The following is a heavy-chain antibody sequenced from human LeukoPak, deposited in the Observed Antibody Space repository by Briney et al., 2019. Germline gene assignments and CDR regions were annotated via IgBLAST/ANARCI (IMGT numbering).Heavy chain of an antibody. CDR2: IYYSGTT. CDR3: ARSWGTEGPTHNWFDP. Sequence: TPSETLSLTCTVSGGSISVSNNYWGWVRQAPGKGLERIGSIYYSGTTYYNPSLKSRVTISVDTSKNQFSLKLTSVTAADTAVYYCARSWGTEGPTHNWFDPWGQGTLVTVSS. J-gene: IGHJ5*02. D-gene: IGHD3-16*01. CDR1: GGSISVSNNY. V-gene: IGHV4-39*01.